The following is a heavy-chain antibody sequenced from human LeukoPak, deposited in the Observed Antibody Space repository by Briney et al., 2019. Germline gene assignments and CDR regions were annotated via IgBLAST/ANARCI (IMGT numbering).Heavy chain of an antibody. V-gene: IGHV4-34*01. CDR2: INHSGST. CDR1: GGSFSGYY. J-gene: IGHJ3*02. Sequence: SETLSLTCAVYGGSFSGYYWSWIRQPPGKGLEWIGEINHSGSTNYNPSLKSRVTISVDTSKNQFSLKLSSVTAADTAVYYCARENSDFWSGYPLLRAFDIWGQGTMVTVSS. CDR3: ARENSDFWSGYPLLRAFDI. D-gene: IGHD3-3*01.